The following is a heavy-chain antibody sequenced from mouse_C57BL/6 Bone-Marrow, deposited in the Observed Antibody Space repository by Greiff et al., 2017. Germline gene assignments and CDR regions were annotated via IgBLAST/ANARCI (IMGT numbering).Heavy chain of an antibody. V-gene: IGHV1-54*01. D-gene: IGHD1-1*01. CDR1: GYAFTNYL. Sequence: QVQLKESGAELVRPGTSVKVSCKASGYAFTNYLIEWVKQRPGQGLEWIGVINPGSGGTNYNEKFKGKATLTADKSSSTAYMQLSSLTSEDSAVYFCADRYGCSLGIFGYWGQGTTLTVSS. CDR2: INPGSGGT. CDR3: ADRYGCSLGIFGY. J-gene: IGHJ2*01.